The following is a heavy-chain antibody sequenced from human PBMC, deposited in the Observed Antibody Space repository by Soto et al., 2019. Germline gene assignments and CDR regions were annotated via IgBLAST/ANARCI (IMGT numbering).Heavy chain of an antibody. Sequence: ASVKVSCKASGYTFTGYYMHWVRHAPGQGXEWMGWINPNSGGTNYAQKFQGWVTMTRDTSISTAYMELSRLRSDDTAVYYCARDGHLSTIYPMMNLFDPWGQGTLVTVSS. CDR2: INPNSGGT. J-gene: IGHJ5*02. CDR1: GYTFTGYY. CDR3: ARDGHLSTIYPMMNLFDP. V-gene: IGHV1-2*04. D-gene: IGHD2-2*02.